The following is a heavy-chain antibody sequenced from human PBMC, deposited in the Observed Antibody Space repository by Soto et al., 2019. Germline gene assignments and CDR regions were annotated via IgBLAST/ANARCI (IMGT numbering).Heavy chain of an antibody. CDR2: ISNSGATT. D-gene: IGHD2-2*01. V-gene: IGHV3-23*01. CDR3: AKVGRSVVVPASMSYDF. Sequence: GGSLRLSCAASGFTFSNYGMSWVRQAPGKGLEWVSVISNSGATTYYADSVKGRFTLSRDNSKNTLYLQMNTLRAEDTALYYCAKVGRSVVVPASMSYDFWGQGTPVTV. CDR1: GFTFSNYG. J-gene: IGHJ4*02.